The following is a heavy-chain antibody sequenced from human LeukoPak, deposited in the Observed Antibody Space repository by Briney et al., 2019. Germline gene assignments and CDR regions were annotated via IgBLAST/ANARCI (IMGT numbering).Heavy chain of an antibody. V-gene: IGHV1-18*01. D-gene: IGHD3-10*01. CDR1: GYTFTSYG. Sequence: GASVKVSCKASGYTFTSYGISWVRQAPGQGLEWMGWISADNGNTNYAQKLQGRVTMTTGTSTSTAYMELRSLRSDDTAVYYCARSYGSGSYYASPPVYWGQGTLVTVSS. CDR2: ISADNGNT. CDR3: ARSYGSGSYYASPPVY. J-gene: IGHJ4*02.